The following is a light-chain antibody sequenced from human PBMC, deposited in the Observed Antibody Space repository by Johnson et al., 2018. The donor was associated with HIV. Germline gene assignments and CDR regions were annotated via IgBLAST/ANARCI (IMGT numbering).Light chain of an antibody. V-gene: IGLV1-51*02. Sequence: HSVLTQPPSVSAAPGQKVTISCSGSSSNIGNNYVSWYQQLPGTAPKLLIYENNKRPSGIPDRFSGSKSGTSAPLGITGLKTGDEADYYCGTWDSSLSADVFGTGTKVTVL. CDR1: SSNIGNNY. CDR2: ENN. J-gene: IGLJ1*01. CDR3: GTWDSSLSADV.